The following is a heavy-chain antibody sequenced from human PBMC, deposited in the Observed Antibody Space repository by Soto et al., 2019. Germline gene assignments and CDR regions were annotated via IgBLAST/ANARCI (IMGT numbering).Heavy chain of an antibody. CDR1: GXTFDDYT. J-gene: IGHJ4*02. D-gene: IGHD2-21*02. CDR3: AKDTHIVVVTAPSFDY. V-gene: IGHV3-43*01. CDR2: ISWDGGST. Sequence: GSLRLSCAASGXTFDDYTMHWVRQAPGKGLEWVSLISWDGGSTYYADSVKGRFNISRDNSKNSLYLQMNSLRTEETALYYCAKDTHIVVVTAPSFDYWGQGTLGTVSS.